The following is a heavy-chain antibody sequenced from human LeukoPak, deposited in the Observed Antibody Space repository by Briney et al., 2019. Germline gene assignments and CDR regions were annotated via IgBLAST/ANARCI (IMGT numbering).Heavy chain of an antibody. CDR2: IVVGSGNT. CDR3: AAELTGDI. J-gene: IGHJ3*02. Sequence: SVKVSCKASGFTFTSSAVQWVRQARGQRLEWIGWIVVGSGNTNYAQKFQERVTITRDNTTSKAYMELSSRRSEDTAVYYCAAELTGDIWGQGTMVTVSS. D-gene: IGHD7-27*01. CDR1: GFTFTSSA. V-gene: IGHV1-58*01.